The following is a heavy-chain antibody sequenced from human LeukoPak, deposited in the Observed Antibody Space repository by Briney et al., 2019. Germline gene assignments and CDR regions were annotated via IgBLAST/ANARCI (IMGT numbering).Heavy chain of an antibody. V-gene: IGHV3-74*01. CDR2: INGDGSRT. J-gene: IGHJ4*02. CDR3: AKDRSGYYDSSGSLDY. D-gene: IGHD3-22*01. Sequence: PGGSLRLSCTASGFTFSNYWMHWVRQVPGKGLVWVSRINGDGSRTNYADSVKGRFTISRDNSKNTLYLQMNSLRAEDTAVYYCAKDRSGYYDSSGSLDYWGQGTLVTVSS. CDR1: GFTFSNYW.